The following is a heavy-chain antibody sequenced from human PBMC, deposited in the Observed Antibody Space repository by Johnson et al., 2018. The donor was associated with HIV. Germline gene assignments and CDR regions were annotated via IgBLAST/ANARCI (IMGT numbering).Heavy chain of an antibody. Sequence: QEQLVESGGGVVQPGRSLRLSCAASGFTFSSYGMHWVRQAPGKGLEWVAVISYDGSNKYYADSVKGRFTISRDTSKNTLYLQMNSLRAEDTAVYYCAREDGDSSSWAGALDLWGQGTMVTVSS. V-gene: IGHV3-30*19. D-gene: IGHD6-13*01. CDR1: GFTFSSYG. CDR2: ISYDGSNK. CDR3: AREDGDSSSWAGALDL. J-gene: IGHJ3*01.